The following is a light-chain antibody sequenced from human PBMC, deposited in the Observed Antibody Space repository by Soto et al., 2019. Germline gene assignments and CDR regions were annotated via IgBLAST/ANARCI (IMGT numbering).Light chain of an antibody. CDR1: QSVSSSY. V-gene: IGKV3-20*01. CDR2: GAS. J-gene: IGKJ2*01. CDR3: QQYGSSPIYT. Sequence: EIVLTQSPGTLSLSPGERATLSCRASQSVSSSYLAWYQQKPGQAPRILIHGASSRATGIPDRFSGSGSGTDFTLTISRLEPEDFAVYYCQQYGSSPIYTFGQGTKLEIK.